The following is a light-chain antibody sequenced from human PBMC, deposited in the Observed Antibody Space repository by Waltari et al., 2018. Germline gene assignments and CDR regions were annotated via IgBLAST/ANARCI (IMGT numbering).Light chain of an antibody. Sequence: DIQMTQSPSSLSASVGDKVTITCRASQSITLYVDWYQQKPGKAPKLLIYAASTLQTGVPSRFSGSGSGTEFTVTISSVQSEDFATYYCHQSYKTPYTFGQGTKLEI. CDR1: QSITLY. J-gene: IGKJ2*01. CDR2: AAS. V-gene: IGKV1-39*01. CDR3: HQSYKTPYT.